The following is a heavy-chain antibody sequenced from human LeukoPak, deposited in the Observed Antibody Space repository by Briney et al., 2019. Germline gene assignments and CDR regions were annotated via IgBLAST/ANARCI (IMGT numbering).Heavy chain of an antibody. CDR3: ARHPPYYYYYMDV. CDR2: INHRGST. J-gene: IGHJ6*03. CDR1: GGSFSGYY. Sequence: SETLSLTCAVYGGSFSGYYWSWIRQPPGKGLEWIGEINHRGSTNYNPSLKSRVTISVDTSKNQFSLKLSSVTAADTAVYYCARHPPYYYYYMDVWGKGTTVTISS. V-gene: IGHV4-34*01.